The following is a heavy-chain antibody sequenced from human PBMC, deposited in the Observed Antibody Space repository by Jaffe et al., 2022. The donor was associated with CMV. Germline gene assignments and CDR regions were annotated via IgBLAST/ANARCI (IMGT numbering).Heavy chain of an antibody. J-gene: IGHJ2*01. CDR3: ARRRISQYQLLAAKWYFDL. CDR1: GYSFTSYW. CDR2: IDPSDSYT. Sequence: EVQLVQSGAEVKKPGESLRISCKGSGYSFTSYWISWVRQMPGKGLEWMGRIDPSDSYTNYSPSFQGHVTISADKSISTAYLQWSSLKASDTAMYYCARRRISQYQLLAAKWYFDLWGRGTLVTVSS. V-gene: IGHV5-10-1*03. D-gene: IGHD2-2*01.